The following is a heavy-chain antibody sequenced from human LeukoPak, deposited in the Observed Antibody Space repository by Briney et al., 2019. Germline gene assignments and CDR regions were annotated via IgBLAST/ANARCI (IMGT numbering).Heavy chain of an antibody. CDR2: ITGNGGST. Sequence: GGSLRLSCSASGFTFSTYIMHWVRQAPGRGLETVSAITGNGGSTFYADSVKGRFTISRDNSKNTLYLQMSSLRAEDTAMYYCARRDDYSAYDCWGQGTLVTVSS. CDR1: GFTFSTYI. J-gene: IGHJ4*02. V-gene: IGHV3-64D*06. D-gene: IGHD5-24*01. CDR3: ARRDDYSAYDC.